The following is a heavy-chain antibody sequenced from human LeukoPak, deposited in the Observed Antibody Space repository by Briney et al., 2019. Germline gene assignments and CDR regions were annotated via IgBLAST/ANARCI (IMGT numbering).Heavy chain of an antibody. J-gene: IGHJ4*02. V-gene: IGHV3-48*02. CDR3: AREASGDY. CDR2: ISAGSSTI. CDR1: GFTFSTYS. D-gene: IGHD6-25*01. Sequence: GGSLRLSCAASGFTFSTYSMNWVRQAPGKGLEWVSYISAGSSTIYYADPVKGRFTISRDNAKNSLYLQMNSLRDEDTAVYYCAREASGDYWGQGTLVTVSS.